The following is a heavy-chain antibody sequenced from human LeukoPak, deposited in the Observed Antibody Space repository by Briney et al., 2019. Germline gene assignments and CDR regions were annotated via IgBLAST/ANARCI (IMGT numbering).Heavy chain of an antibody. Sequence: GGSLRLSCAASGFTFNDYYMSWLRQAPGKGLEWLSYINIGGTNTHYADSVKGRFTISRDNAKKSLYLEMNNLRAEDTAVYYCATDGAGFDTWGQGTLVTVSS. V-gene: IGHV3-11*01. J-gene: IGHJ5*02. CDR3: ATDGAGFDT. CDR1: GFTFNDYY. CDR2: INIGGTNT.